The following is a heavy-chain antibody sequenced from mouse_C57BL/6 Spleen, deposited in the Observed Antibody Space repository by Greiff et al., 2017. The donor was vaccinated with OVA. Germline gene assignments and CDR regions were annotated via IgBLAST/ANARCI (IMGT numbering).Heavy chain of an antibody. J-gene: IGHJ4*01. CDR2: IYPRDGST. CDR3: ARAGSSYGGYYAMDY. CDR1: GYTFTSYD. V-gene: IGHV1-85*01. D-gene: IGHD1-1*01. Sequence: VQLVESGPELVKPGASVKLSCKASGYTFTSYDINWVKQRPGQGLEWIGWIYPRDGSTKYNEKFKGKATLTVDTSSSTAYMELHSLTSEDSAVYFCARAGSSYGGYYAMDYWGQGTSVTVSS.